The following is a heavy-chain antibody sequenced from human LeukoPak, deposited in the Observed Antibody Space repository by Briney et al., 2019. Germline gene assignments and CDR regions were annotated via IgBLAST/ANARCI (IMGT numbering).Heavy chain of an antibody. CDR1: GGSISSYY. CDR2: TYYSGST. V-gene: IGHV4-59*01. CDR3: ARTYYYDSTGAFDI. J-gene: IGHJ3*02. D-gene: IGHD3-22*01. Sequence: SETLSLTCTVSGGSISSYYWSWIRQPLGKGLEWIGYTYYSGSTNYNPSLKSRVTISVDTSKNQFSLKLSSVTAADTAVYYCARTYYYDSTGAFDIWGQGTMVTVSS.